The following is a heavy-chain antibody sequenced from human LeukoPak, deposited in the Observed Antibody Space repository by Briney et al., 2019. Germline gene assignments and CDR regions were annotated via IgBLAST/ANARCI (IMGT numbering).Heavy chain of an antibody. Sequence: GGSLRLSCAASGFTFSSYGMHWVRQAPGKGQEWVAVIWYDGSNKYYADSVKGRFTISRNNSKNTLYLQMNSLSAEDTAVSYCARDLGKDRWLVPFDHWGQGTLVTVSS. D-gene: IGHD6-19*01. CDR2: IWYDGSNK. V-gene: IGHV3-33*01. CDR1: GFTFSSYG. CDR3: ARDLGKDRWLVPFDH. J-gene: IGHJ4*02.